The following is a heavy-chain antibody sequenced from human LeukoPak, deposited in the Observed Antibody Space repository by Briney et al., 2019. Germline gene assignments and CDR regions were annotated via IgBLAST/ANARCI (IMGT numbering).Heavy chain of an antibody. V-gene: IGHV4-59*01. J-gene: IGHJ4*02. CDR1: GGSISSYY. D-gene: IGHD5-18*01. CDR2: IYYSGST. CDR3: AAVDTAMAR. Sequence: SETLSLTCTVSGGSISSYYWSWIRQPPGKGPEWIGYIYYSGSTNYNPSLKSRVTISVDTSKNQFSLKLSSVTAADTAVYYCAAVDTAMARWGQGTLVTVSS.